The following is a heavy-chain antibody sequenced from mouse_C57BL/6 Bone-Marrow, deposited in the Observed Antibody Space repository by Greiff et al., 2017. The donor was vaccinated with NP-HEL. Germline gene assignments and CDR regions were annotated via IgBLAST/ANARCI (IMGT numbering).Heavy chain of an antibody. J-gene: IGHJ4*01. D-gene: IGHD1-1*01. CDR1: GFNIKDDY. CDR3: TTGGSSPYAMDY. CDR2: IDPENGDT. V-gene: IGHV14-4*01. Sequence: EVQLQQSGAALVRPGASVKLSCTVSGFNIKDDYMHWVKQRPEQGLEWIGWIDPENGDTEYASKFQGKATITADTSYNTAYLQLSSLTSEDTAVYYFTTGGSSPYAMDYWGQGTSVTVSS.